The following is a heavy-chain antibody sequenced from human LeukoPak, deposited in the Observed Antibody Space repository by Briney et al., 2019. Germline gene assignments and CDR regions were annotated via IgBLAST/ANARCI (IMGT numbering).Heavy chain of an antibody. CDR2: ISSSNSTI. CDR3: TRGTPYSSSPVY. D-gene: IGHD6-6*01. CDR1: GFTFSSYA. J-gene: IGHJ4*02. Sequence: PGGSLRLSCAASGFTFSSYAMSWVRQAPGKGLEWISYISSSNSTIYYADSVKGRFTISRDNAKNSLYLQMNSLRAADTAVYYCTRGTPYSSSPVYWGQGTLVTVSS. V-gene: IGHV3-48*01.